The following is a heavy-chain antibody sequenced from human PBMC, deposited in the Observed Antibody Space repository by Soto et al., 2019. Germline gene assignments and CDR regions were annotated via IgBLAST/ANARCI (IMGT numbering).Heavy chain of an antibody. Sequence: EVQLLESGGGLVQPGGSLRLSCAASGFSFSTYAMIWVRQAPGKGLEWVSGISGSGERPYYADSVKGRLTISRYNSKNSLYLQRKSLRAEDSDVYYCAKDFQRYSNTLDYYYGMTVWGQWTTVPVSS. D-gene: IGHD4-4*01. J-gene: IGHJ6*02. CDR1: GFSFSTYA. CDR3: AKDFQRYSNTLDYYYGMTV. V-gene: IGHV3-23*01. CDR2: ISGSGERP.